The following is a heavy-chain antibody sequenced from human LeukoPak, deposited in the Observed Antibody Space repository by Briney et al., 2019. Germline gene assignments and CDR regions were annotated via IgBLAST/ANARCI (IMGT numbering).Heavy chain of an antibody. CDR1: GFNFGAYW. CDR3: AKILSPNDAFDI. V-gene: IGHV3-7*01. CDR2: IKQDESEK. Sequence: GGSLRLSCASSGFNFGAYWMSWVRQAPGKGLEWVATIKQDESEKYYVDSVKGRFTISRDNAKNSLYLQMNSLRAEDTAVYYCAKILSPNDAFDIWGQGTMVTVSS. J-gene: IGHJ3*02.